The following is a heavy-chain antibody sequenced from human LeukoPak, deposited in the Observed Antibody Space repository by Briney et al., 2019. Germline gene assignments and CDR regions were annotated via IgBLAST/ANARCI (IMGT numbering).Heavy chain of an antibody. V-gene: IGHV4-39*07. D-gene: IGHD4/OR15-4a*01. Sequence: SSETLSLTCTVSGGSISSSSYYWGWIRQPPGKGLEWIGSIYYSGSTYYNPSLKDRVTISVDTSKNQFSRKLSAVTATDTAVYYCARMGAIAGASANPDYWGQGTLVSVSS. CDR1: GGSISSSSYY. CDR2: IYYSGST. CDR3: ARMGAIAGASANPDY. J-gene: IGHJ4*02.